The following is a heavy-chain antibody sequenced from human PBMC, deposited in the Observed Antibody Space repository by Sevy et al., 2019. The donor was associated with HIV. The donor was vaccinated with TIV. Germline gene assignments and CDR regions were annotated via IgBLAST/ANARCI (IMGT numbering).Heavy chain of an antibody. CDR2: INPNSGGT. CDR1: GYTFTGFN. Sequence: GASVKVSCKASGYTFTGFNIHWLRHAPGQGLEWMGRINPNSGGTNYAQKFQGRVTVTWDTSINTAYLEMNRLRSDDTAVYYCARINYLNDFDYWGQGTLVTVSS. V-gene: IGHV1-2*06. J-gene: IGHJ4*02. D-gene: IGHD1-7*01. CDR3: ARINYLNDFDY.